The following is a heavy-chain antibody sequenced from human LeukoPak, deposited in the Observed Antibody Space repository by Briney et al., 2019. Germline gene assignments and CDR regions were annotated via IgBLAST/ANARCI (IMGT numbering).Heavy chain of an antibody. J-gene: IGHJ4*02. CDR3: AKPAGYISGYFDY. D-gene: IGHD3-22*01. Sequence: GGSLRLSCAASGFIFSDSGMHWVRQAPGKGLEWVALIRFDGTNKYYADSVKGRFTISRDNSKNTLYLQMNSLRTEDTAVYYCAKPAGYISGYFDYWGQGTLVTVSS. CDR1: GFIFSDSG. CDR2: IRFDGTNK. V-gene: IGHV3-30*02.